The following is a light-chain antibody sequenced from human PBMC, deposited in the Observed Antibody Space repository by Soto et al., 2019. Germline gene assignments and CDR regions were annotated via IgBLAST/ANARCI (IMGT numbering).Light chain of an antibody. CDR1: NIGSKS. Sequence: SSELTQPPSVSVAPGNTAKITCGGDNIGSKSVHWYQQKPGQAPVLVIYYETDRPSGIPERFSGSNSGNTATLTISRVEAGDEADYYCQVWDTSSDHVVFGGGTKLTVL. CDR2: YET. J-gene: IGLJ3*02. V-gene: IGLV3-21*04. CDR3: QVWDTSSDHVV.